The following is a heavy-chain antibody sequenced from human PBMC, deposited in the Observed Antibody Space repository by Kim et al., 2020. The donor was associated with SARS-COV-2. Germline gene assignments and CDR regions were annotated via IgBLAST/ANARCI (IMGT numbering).Heavy chain of an antibody. Sequence: NPSLKGRVTISVDTSKNQFSLKLSSVTAADTAVYYCARLSCSSTSCYPGYWGQGTLVTVSS. J-gene: IGHJ4*02. CDR3: ARLSCSSTSCYPGY. D-gene: IGHD2-2*01. V-gene: IGHV4-61*07.